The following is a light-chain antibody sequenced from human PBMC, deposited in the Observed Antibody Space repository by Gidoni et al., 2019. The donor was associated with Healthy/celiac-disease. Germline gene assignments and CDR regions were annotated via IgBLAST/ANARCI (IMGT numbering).Light chain of an antibody. CDR2: AAS. CDR3: QQSYSTPVH. CDR1: QSISSY. Sequence: DIQMTPSPSSLSASVGDRVTITCRASQSISSYLNWYQQKPGKAPKLLIYAASSLQSGGPSRFSGSGSGTDFTLTISSLQPEDFATYYCQQSYSTPVHFGQGTKLEIK. V-gene: IGKV1-39*01. J-gene: IGKJ2*01.